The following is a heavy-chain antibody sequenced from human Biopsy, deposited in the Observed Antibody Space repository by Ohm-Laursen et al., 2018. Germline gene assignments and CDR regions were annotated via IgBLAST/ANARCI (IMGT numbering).Heavy chain of an antibody. CDR3: ARAFGGAYYSYAFDL. Sequence: ASVKASCKVSGYTFSSYGITWVRQAPGQGLEWMGWITADNTNSAQKFQGGLTMTTDISTSTAYMDLKGLRSDDTAIYYCARAFGGAYYSYAFDLWGQGTLVTVSS. CDR1: GYTFSSYG. D-gene: IGHD2-21*02. J-gene: IGHJ3*01. V-gene: IGHV1-18*01. CDR2: ITADNT.